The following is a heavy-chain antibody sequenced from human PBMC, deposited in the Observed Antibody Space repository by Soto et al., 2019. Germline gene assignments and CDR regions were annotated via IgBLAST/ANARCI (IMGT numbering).Heavy chain of an antibody. V-gene: IGHV1-46*01. CDR3: ARGYCISTSCRDYYYYGMDV. Sequence: ASVKVSCKASGYTFTSYYMHWVRQAPGQGLEWMGIINPSGGSTSYAQKFQGRVTMTRDTSTSTVYMELSSLRSEDTAVYYCARGYCISTSCRDYYYYGMDVWGQGTTVTVSS. J-gene: IGHJ6*02. CDR2: INPSGGST. D-gene: IGHD2-2*01. CDR1: GYTFTSYY.